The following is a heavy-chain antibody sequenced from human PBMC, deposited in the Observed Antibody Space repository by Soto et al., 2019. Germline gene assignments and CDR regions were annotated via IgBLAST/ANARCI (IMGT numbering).Heavy chain of an antibody. J-gene: IGHJ4*02. Sequence: SETLSLTCPFSGGSIISYYWSWILQPPGEGLEWIGYIYYSGSPNYNPSLKCRVTISVDTSKNQFSLKLSSVTAADTAVYYCARGITYYYDSSGYYSLLYYFDYWGQGSLVTVAS. CDR3: ARGITYYYDSSGYYSLLYYFDY. CDR1: GGSIISYY. CDR2: IYYSGSP. V-gene: IGHV4-59*01. D-gene: IGHD3-22*01.